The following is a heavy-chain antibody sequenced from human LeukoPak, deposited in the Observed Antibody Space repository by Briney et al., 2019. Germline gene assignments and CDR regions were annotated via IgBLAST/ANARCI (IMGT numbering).Heavy chain of an antibody. V-gene: IGHV3-21*01. CDR2: ISSSSSYI. Sequence: GGSLRLSCAASGFTFSGYSMNWVRQAPGKGLEWVSSISSSSSYIYYADLVKGRFTISGDNAKNSLYLQMNSLRAEDTAVYYCAREDGDYVDYWGQGTLVTVSS. J-gene: IGHJ4*02. D-gene: IGHD4-17*01. CDR1: GFTFSGYS. CDR3: AREDGDYVDY.